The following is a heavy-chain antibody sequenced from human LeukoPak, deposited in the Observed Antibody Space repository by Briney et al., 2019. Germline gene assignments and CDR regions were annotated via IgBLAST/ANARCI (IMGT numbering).Heavy chain of an antibody. CDR1: GGSVSGYY. V-gene: IGHV4-59*08. Sequence: SETLSLTCTVSGGSVSGYYSSWIRQPPGKGLEWIGYIFYSGTTLYSPSLKSRVTMSVDTSENQFSLKLSSVTAADTAVYYCARHDVVPVIRRGFDFWGQGTLVTVSS. CDR2: IFYSGTT. D-gene: IGHD2-21*02. CDR3: ARHDVVPVIRRGFDF. J-gene: IGHJ4*02.